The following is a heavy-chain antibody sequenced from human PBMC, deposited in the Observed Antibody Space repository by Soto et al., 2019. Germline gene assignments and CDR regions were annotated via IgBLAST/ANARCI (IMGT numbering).Heavy chain of an antibody. Sequence: EVQLLESGGGLVQPGGSLRLSCAGSGFTFRSFAMTWVRQAPGKGLEWVSVISGSGATAYYADSVRGRFAVSRANSKNTVHLQMNSLRVEDTAVDYCARESCYSYGPDYYYYAMDVWGQGTTVTVSS. J-gene: IGHJ6*02. CDR2: ISGSGATA. CDR3: ARESCYSYGPDYYYYAMDV. V-gene: IGHV3-23*01. CDR1: GFTFRSFA. D-gene: IGHD5-18*01.